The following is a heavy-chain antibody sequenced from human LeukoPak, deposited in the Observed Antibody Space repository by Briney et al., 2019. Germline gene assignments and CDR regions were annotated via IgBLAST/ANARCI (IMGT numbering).Heavy chain of an antibody. CDR2: ISAYNGNT. Sequence: XXXSCKASGYTFTSYGISWVRQAPGQGLEWMGWISAYNGNTNHAQKLQGRVTMTTDTSTSTAYMELRSLRSDDTAVYYCARDPLLRYFDGSPRYFDYWGQGTLVTVSS. V-gene: IGHV1-18*01. J-gene: IGHJ4*02. CDR1: GYTFTSYG. D-gene: IGHD3-9*01. CDR3: ARDPLLRYFDGSPRYFDY.